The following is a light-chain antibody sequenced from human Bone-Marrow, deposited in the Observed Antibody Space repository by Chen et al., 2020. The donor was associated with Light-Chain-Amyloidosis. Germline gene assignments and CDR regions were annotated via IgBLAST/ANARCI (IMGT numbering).Light chain of an antibody. CDR2: EDD. V-gene: IGLV6-57*01. Sequence: NFMLTQPHSVSESPGKTVIISCTRSSGSIATNYVQWYQQRPGSSPTTVIYEDDQRPSGVPDLFSGSIDRSSNSASLTISELKTEDEADYYCQSYQGSSQGVFGGGTKLTVL. J-gene: IGLJ3*02. CDR3: QSYQGSSQGV. CDR1: SGSIATNY.